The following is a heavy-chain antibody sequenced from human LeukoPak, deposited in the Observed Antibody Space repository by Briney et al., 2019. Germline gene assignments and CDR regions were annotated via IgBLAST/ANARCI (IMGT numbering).Heavy chain of an antibody. CDR1: GFTFSSYS. CDR3: AREPYSSGSYGMDV. D-gene: IGHD6-19*01. J-gene: IGHJ6*02. Sequence: GGSLRLSCAASGFTFSSYSMNWVRQAPGKGLEWVSSISGSSSYIFYANSVNGPFTISSDKAKKSLYMQMNSLRAEDTAVYYCAREPYSSGSYGMDVWGQGTTVTVSS. V-gene: IGHV3-21*01. CDR2: ISGSSSYI.